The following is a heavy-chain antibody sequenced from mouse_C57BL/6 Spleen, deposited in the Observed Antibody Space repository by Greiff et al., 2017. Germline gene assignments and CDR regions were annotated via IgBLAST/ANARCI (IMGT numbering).Heavy chain of an antibody. V-gene: IGHV5-9-1*02. D-gene: IGHD1-1*01. J-gene: IGHJ2*01. CDR2: ISSGGDYI. CDR1: GFTFSSYA. Sequence: DVHLVESGEGLVKPGGSLKLSCAASGFTFSSYAMSWVRQTPEKRLEWVAYISSGGDYIYYADTVKGRFTISRDNARNTLYLQMSSLKSEDTAMYYCTRDQGYYGSFDYWGQGTTLTVSS. CDR3: TRDQGYYGSFDY.